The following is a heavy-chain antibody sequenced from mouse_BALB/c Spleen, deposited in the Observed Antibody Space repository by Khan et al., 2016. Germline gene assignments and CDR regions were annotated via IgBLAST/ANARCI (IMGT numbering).Heavy chain of an antibody. Sequence: QVQLLQSGAELAKPGASVKMSCKASGYTFTHYWMHWLKQRPGQGLEWIGYINPSAGYTDYNQKFRDKATLTADKSYSTVYMQLSSLTSDDSAVYYCARIEWRDRVDYWGQGTALTVSS. CDR3: ARIEWRDRVDY. V-gene: IGHV1-7*01. D-gene: IGHD3-3*01. CDR2: INPSAGYT. CDR1: GYTFTHYW. J-gene: IGHJ2*01.